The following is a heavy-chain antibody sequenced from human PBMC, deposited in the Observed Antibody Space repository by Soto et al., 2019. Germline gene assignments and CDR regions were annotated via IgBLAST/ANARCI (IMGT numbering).Heavy chain of an antibody. CDR1: GYTFTSYD. V-gene: IGHV1-8*01. J-gene: IGHJ4*02. CDR2: MNPNSGNT. D-gene: IGHD6-13*01. CDR3: ARELSSSWRFDY. Sequence: QVQLVQSGAEVKKPGDSVKVSCKASGYTFTSYDINWVRQATGQGLEWMGWMNPNSGNTGYAQKFQGRVTMTRNTSISTAYMELSSLKSEGTAVYYCARELSSSWRFDYWGQGTLVTVSS.